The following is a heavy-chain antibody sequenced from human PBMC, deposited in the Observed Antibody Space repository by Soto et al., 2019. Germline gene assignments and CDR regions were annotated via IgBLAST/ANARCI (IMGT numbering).Heavy chain of an antibody. Sequence: QVQLMQSGAEVKKPGASVRVSCVASGYTFTSYYMHWVRQAPGQGLEWLGVIKLSGGSTTYAQRLQGRVTVTRDTSTSTVYMELRSLRSEDTAVYHCAREGNSYSGMDVWGQGTTVTVS. CDR1: GYTFTSYY. CDR2: IKLSGGST. V-gene: IGHV1-46*01. J-gene: IGHJ6*02. CDR3: AREGNSYSGMDV.